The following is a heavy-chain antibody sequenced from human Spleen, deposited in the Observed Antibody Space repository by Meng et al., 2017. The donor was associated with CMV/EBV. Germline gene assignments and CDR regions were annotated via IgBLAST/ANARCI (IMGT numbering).Heavy chain of an antibody. CDR2: ISYDGSNK. J-gene: IGHJ4*02. D-gene: IGHD2-15*01. CDR1: GFTFSSYA. CDR3: ARSAVVPFDY. V-gene: IGHV3-30-3*01. Sequence: QVQLVESGGGVVRPWRSLRLSCAASGFTFSSYAMHWVRQAPGKGLEWVAVISYDGSNKYYADSVKGRFTISRDNSKNTLYLQMNSLRAEDTAVYYCARSAVVPFDYWGQGTLVTVSS.